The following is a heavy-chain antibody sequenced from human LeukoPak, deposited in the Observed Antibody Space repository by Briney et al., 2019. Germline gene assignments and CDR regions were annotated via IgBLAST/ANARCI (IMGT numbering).Heavy chain of an antibody. CDR3: AREGATGMDV. Sequence: ASVKVSCKASGYTFTGYYMRWVRQAPGQGLEWMGRINPNSGGTNYAQKFQGRVTMTRDTSISTAYMELSRPRSDDMAVYYCAREGATGMDVWGQGTTVTVSS. CDR1: GYTFTGYY. D-gene: IGHD1-26*01. J-gene: IGHJ6*02. CDR2: INPNSGGT. V-gene: IGHV1-2*06.